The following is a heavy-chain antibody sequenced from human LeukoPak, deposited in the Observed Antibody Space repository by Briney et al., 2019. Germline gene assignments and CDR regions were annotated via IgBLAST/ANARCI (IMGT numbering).Heavy chain of an antibody. D-gene: IGHD3-3*01. J-gene: IGHJ5*02. CDR3: ARDQDRGYDFWSGYESGNWFDL. Sequence: GGSLRLSCAASGFTFSSYAMHWVRQAPGKGLEWVAVISYDGSNKYYADSVKGRFTISRDNSKNTLYLQMNSLRAEDTAVYYCARDQDRGYDFWSGYESGNWFDLWGQGTLVTVSS. V-gene: IGHV3-30*04. CDR1: GFTFSSYA. CDR2: ISYDGSNK.